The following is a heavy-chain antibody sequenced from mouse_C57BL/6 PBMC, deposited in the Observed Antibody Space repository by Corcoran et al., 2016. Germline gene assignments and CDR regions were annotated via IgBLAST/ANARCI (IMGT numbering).Heavy chain of an antibody. CDR2: INPYNGGT. CDR1: GYTFTDYY. J-gene: IGHJ1*03. V-gene: IGHV1-19*01. Sequence: EVPLQQSGPVRVKPEASVKMSSKASGYTFTDYYMNWVKQSHGKSLEWIGVINPYNGGTSYNQKFKGKATLTVYKSSSTAYMELKSLTSEDSAVYYCARGDYYGSSFYWYFDVWGTGTTVTVSS. D-gene: IGHD1-1*01. CDR3: ARGDYYGSSFYWYFDV.